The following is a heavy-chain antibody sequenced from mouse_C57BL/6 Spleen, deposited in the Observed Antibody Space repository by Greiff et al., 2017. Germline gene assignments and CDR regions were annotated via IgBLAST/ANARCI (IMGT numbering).Heavy chain of an antibody. CDR1: GFTFSSYG. V-gene: IGHV5-6*01. CDR2: ISSGGSYT. Sequence: EVQLVESGGDLVKPGGSLKLSCAASGFTFSSYGMSWVRQTPDKRLEWVATISSGGSYTYYPDSVKGRFTISRDNAKNTLYLQMSSLKSEDTAMYYCARQAVTGDYFDYWGQGTTLTVSS. CDR3: ARQAVTGDYFDY. J-gene: IGHJ2*01. D-gene: IGHD2-12*01.